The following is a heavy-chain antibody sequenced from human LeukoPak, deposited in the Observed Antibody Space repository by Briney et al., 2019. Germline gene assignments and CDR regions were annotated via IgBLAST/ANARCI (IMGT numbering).Heavy chain of an antibody. V-gene: IGHV3-21*01. D-gene: IGHD6-19*01. J-gene: IGHJ4*02. CDR3: ARDGGSAWFFRY. Sequence: GGSLRLSCAASGFTFSVYSMNWVRQAPGKGLEWVSSITTSSSDMYYADSVKGRFTISRDNAKNSLFLQMNSLRAEDTAVYYCARDGGSAWFFRYWGQGTLVTVSS. CDR2: ITTSSSDM. CDR1: GFTFSVYS.